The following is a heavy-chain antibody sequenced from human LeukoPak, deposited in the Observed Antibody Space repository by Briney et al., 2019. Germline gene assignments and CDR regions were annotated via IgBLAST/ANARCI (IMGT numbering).Heavy chain of an antibody. CDR2: IYYSGST. J-gene: IGHJ4*02. V-gene: IGHV4-59*01. Sequence: SETLSLTCTVSGGSISSYYWSWIRQPPGKGLEWIGSIYYSGSTNYNPSLKSRVTISVDTSKNQFSLKLSSVTAADTAVYYCARVSGRLSRSLNDWGQGTLVTVSS. CDR1: GGSISSYY. CDR3: ARVSGRLSRSLND.